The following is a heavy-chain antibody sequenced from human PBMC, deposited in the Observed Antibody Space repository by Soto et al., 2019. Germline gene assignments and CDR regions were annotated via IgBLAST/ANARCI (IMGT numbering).Heavy chain of an antibody. CDR1: GFTLQNYA. D-gene: IGHD3-10*01. J-gene: IGHJ5*02. CDR3: ANGKSTGDIEWFDP. V-gene: IGHV3-23*01. Sequence: GGSLRLSCTASGFTLQNYAMAWVRQAPGKGLEWVSTLIGGHYGTAYSYSVKGRFTVSRDNSKDCLYLQMNSLGVEDTGMYFCANGKSTGDIEWFDPWGQGSLVTVSS. CDR2: LIGGHYGT.